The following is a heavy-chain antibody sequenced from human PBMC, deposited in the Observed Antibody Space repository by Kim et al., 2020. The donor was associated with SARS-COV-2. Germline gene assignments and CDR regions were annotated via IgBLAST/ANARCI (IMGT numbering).Heavy chain of an antibody. D-gene: IGHD6-19*01. CDR1: GFTFSSYS. Sequence: GGSLRLSCAASGFTFSSYSMNWVRQAPGKGLEWVSSISSSSSYIYYADSVKGRFTISRDNAKNSLYLQMNSLRAEDTAVYYCARDGGSSGWFDYWGQGTLVTVSS. V-gene: IGHV3-21*01. CDR3: ARDGGSSGWFDY. CDR2: ISSSSSYI. J-gene: IGHJ4*02.